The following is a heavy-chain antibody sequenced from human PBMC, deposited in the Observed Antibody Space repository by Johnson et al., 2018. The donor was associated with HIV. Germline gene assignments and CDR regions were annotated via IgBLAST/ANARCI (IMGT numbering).Heavy chain of an antibody. J-gene: IGHJ3*02. CDR2: ISYDGSNK. D-gene: IGHD6-19*01. V-gene: IGHV3-30-3*01. CDR1: GFTFSSYA. CDR3: ARTTYSSPGAFDI. Sequence: VQLVESGGGVVQPGRSLRLSCAASGFTFSSYAMHWVRQAPGKGLEWVAVISYDGSNKYYADSVKGRFTISRDNAKNSLYLQMNSLRAEDTAVYYCARTTYSSPGAFDIWGQGTMVTVSS.